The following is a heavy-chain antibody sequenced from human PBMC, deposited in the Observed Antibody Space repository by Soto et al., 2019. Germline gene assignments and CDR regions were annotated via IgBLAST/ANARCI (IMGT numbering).Heavy chain of an antibody. V-gene: IGHV3-23*01. CDR1: GFTFSSYA. Sequence: EVQLLESGGGLVQPGGSLRLSCAASGFTFSSYAMSWVRQAPGKGLEWVSGFSGSGGSTYYADSVKGRFTISRDNSKNTLYLQMNSLRAEDTAVYYCAKAISDGYYYYGMDVWGQGTTVTVSS. J-gene: IGHJ6*02. D-gene: IGHD2-15*01. CDR3: AKAISDGYYYYGMDV. CDR2: FSGSGGST.